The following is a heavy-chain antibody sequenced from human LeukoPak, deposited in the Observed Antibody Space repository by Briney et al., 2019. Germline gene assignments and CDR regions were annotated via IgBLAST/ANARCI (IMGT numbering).Heavy chain of an antibody. D-gene: IGHD6-6*01. CDR1: GGSISSYY. V-gene: IGHV4-59*01. CDR2: IYYSGST. Sequence: SETLSLTCTVSGGSISSYYWSWIRQPPGKGLEWIGYIYYSGSTNYNPSLKSRVTISVDTSKNQFSLKLSSVTAADTAVYYCARYRSFGSSGNWFDPWGQGTLVTVSS. CDR3: ARYRSFGSSGNWFDP. J-gene: IGHJ5*02.